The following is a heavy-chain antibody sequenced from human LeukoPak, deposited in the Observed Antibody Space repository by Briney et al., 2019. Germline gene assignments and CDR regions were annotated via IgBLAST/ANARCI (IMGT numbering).Heavy chain of an antibody. V-gene: IGHV3-21*06. D-gene: IGHD6-13*01. CDR1: GFSFRSYT. Sequence: GGSLRLSCAGSGFSFRSYTMNWVRLAPGRGLEWVSSIIGTSEMHYADSVKGRFTVSRDNDKNSLFLHLYSLSVEDTAVYYCTRAIIVALGTGPFDTWGQGTVVTVSS. CDR3: TRAIIVALGTGPFDT. J-gene: IGHJ3*02. CDR2: IIGTSEM.